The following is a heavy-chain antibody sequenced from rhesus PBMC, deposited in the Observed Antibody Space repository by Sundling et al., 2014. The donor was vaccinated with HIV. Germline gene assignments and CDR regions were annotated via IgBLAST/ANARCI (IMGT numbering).Heavy chain of an antibody. D-gene: IGHD3-3*01. Sequence: QVQLVQSGAEVKKPGSSVKVSCKASGYTFTDYYMHWVRQAPRQGLEWMGWINPYNGNTKYAQKFQGRVTMTRDTSTSTAYMELSSLRSEDTAVYYCARGEILQYLDWLLSAEYFEFWGQGALVTVSS. V-gene: IGHV1S2*01. J-gene: IGHJ1*01. CDR2: INPYNGNT. CDR3: ARGEILQYLDWLLSAEYFEF. CDR1: GYTFTDYY.